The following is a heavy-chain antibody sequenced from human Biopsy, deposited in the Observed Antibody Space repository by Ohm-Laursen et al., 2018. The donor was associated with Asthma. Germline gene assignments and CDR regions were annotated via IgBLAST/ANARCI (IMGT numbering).Heavy chain of an antibody. J-gene: IGHJ3*01. CDR1: GFTFSSYA. V-gene: IGHV3-23*01. CDR3: AKGWYFDS. Sequence: SLRLSCAASGFTFSSYAMSWVRQAPGKGLEWVSAISGSGGSTYYADSVKGRFTISRDNAKLYLQMNSLRDEDTAVYYCAKGWYFDSWGQGTMVTVSS. CDR2: ISGSGGST. D-gene: IGHD6-13*01.